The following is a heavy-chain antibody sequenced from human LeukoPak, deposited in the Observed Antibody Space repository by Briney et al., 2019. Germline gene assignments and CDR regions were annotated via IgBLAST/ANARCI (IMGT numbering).Heavy chain of an antibody. CDR1: GFTFGDYA. V-gene: IGHV3-49*03. CDR2: IRSKAYGGTT. J-gene: IGHJ5*02. Sequence: GGSLRLSCTASGFTFGDYAMSWFRQAPGKGLEWVGFIRSKAYGGTTEYAASVKGRFTISRDDSKSIAYLQMNSLKTEDTAVYYCTRALGSGSYNWFDPWGQGTLVTVSS. CDR3: TRALGSGSYNWFDP. D-gene: IGHD3-10*01.